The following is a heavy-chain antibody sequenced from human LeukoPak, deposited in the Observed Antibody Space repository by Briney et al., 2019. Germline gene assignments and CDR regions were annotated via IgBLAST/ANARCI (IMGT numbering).Heavy chain of an antibody. CDR1: GFTFDDYA. CDR2: ISYDGSNK. D-gene: IGHD5-18*01. J-gene: IGHJ4*02. Sequence: GGSLRLSCAASGFTFDDYAMHWVRQAPGKGLEWVAVISYDGSNKYYADSVKGRFTISRDNSKNTLYLQMNSLRAEDTAVYYCAKDSQLWDFDYWGQGTLVTVSS. V-gene: IGHV3-30*18. CDR3: AKDSQLWDFDY.